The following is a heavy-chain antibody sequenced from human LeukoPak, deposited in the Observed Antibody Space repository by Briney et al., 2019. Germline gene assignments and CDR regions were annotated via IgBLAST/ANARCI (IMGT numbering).Heavy chain of an antibody. J-gene: IGHJ4*02. CDR1: GYTFTSYY. Sequence: ASVKVSCKASGYTFTSYYMHWVRQAPGQGLEWMGIINPTRGSTTYAQKFQGRISMTRDTSTSTVYMELSSLRSEDTALYYCARDYEAGTAGDYFDYWGQGTLVTVSS. CDR2: INPTRGST. CDR3: ARDYEAGTAGDYFDY. V-gene: IGHV1-46*01. D-gene: IGHD1-1*01.